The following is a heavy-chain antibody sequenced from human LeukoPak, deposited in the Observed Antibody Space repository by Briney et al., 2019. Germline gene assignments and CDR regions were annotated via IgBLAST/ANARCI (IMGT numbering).Heavy chain of an antibody. CDR3: ARDRGYCSGGSCYTVD. CDR1: GGTFSSYT. CDR2: IIPILGIA. Sequence: GASVKVSCKASGGTFSSYTISWLRQAPGQGLEWMGRIIPILGIANYAQKFQGRVTITADKSTSTAYMELSSLRSEDTAVYYCARDRGYCSGGSCYTVDWGQGTLVTVSS. V-gene: IGHV1-69*04. J-gene: IGHJ4*02. D-gene: IGHD2-15*01.